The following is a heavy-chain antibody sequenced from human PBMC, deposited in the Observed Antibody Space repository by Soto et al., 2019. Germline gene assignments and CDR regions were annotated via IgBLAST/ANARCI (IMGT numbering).Heavy chain of an antibody. Sequence: GESLKITCKGSGYIFSSYWNGWVRQMPGKGLEWMGITHGGDANTRYSPSFEGQVTISTDKSITTAYLQWGSLKASDTAMYYCARRGTYSSGWDYLCQGTLVTAST. CDR1: GYIFSSYW. J-gene: IGHJ4*02. D-gene: IGHD6-19*01. CDR3: ARRGTYSSGWDY. CDR2: THGGDANT. V-gene: IGHV5-51*01.